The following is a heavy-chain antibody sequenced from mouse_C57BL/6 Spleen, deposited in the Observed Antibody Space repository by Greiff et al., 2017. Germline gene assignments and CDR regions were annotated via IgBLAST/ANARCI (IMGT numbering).Heavy chain of an antibody. D-gene: IGHD2-13*01. J-gene: IGHJ2*01. V-gene: IGHV5-4*03. CDR1: GFTFSSYA. CDR3: ARKVTSGFDY. Sequence: DVKLVESGGGLVKPGGSLTLSCAASGFTFSSYAMSWVRQTPEKRLEWVATISDGGSYTYYPDNVKGRFTISRDNAKNNLYLQMSHLKSEDTAMYYCARKVTSGFDYWGQGTTLTVSS. CDR2: ISDGGSYT.